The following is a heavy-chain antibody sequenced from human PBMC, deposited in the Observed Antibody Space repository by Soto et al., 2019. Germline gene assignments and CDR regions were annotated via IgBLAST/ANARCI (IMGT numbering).Heavy chain of an antibody. Sequence: PSETPSLTCSVSGGSISSGDYYWSWIRQPPGKGLEWIGCMYNSGNTDFNPSLKSRVTISVDTSKNQFSLKVTSVTAADTAVYYCARDWTKSGPSDYWGQGTLVTVSS. J-gene: IGHJ4*02. CDR1: GGSISSGDYY. V-gene: IGHV4-30-4*01. CDR2: MYNSGNT. D-gene: IGHD2-8*01. CDR3: ARDWTKSGPSDY.